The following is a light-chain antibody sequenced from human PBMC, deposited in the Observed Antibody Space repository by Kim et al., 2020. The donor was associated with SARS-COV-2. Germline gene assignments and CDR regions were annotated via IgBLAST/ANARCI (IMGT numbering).Light chain of an antibody. CDR1: QSLSSN. CDR3: QQYSDSPPT. V-gene: IGKV3-15*01. Sequence: GSPGERATLSCRASQSLSSNLAWYQQKRGQAPRLLIYDASTRAAGLPDRFSGSGSGTEFTLTISSLQSEDFAVYYCQQYSDSPPTFGQGTKVDIK. CDR2: DAS. J-gene: IGKJ1*01.